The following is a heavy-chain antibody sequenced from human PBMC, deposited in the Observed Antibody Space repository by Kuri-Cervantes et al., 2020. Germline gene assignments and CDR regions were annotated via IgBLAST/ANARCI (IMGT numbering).Heavy chain of an antibody. CDR1: GFTLSSNA. CDR3: AKDQFPAAGHYYMDV. Sequence: GESLKISCAASGFTLSSNAVHWVRQAPGKGLEWVAVISYDGNNKYYADCVKGRFTVSRDNSKNTLYLQMNSLRAEDTSVYYCAKDQFPAAGHYYMDVWGKGTTVTVSS. V-gene: IGHV3-30-3*01. D-gene: IGHD6-13*01. J-gene: IGHJ6*03. CDR2: ISYDGNNK.